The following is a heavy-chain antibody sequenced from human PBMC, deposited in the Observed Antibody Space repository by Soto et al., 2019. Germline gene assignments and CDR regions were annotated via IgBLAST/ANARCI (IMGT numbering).Heavy chain of an antibody. Sequence: QVQLQESGPGLVKPSETLSLTCTVSGGSISSYYWSWIRQPPGNGLEWIGYIYYSGSTNYNPSLKSRVTISVDTSKNQFALKLSSVTAADTAVYYCARAFEISSGWYFDDWGQGTLVTVSS. D-gene: IGHD6-19*01. CDR3: ARAFEISSGWYFDD. CDR1: GGSISSYY. J-gene: IGHJ4*02. V-gene: IGHV4-59*01. CDR2: IYYSGST.